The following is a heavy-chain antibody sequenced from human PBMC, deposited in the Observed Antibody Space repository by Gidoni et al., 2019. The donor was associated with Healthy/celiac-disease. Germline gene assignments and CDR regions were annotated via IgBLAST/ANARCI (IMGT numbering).Heavy chain of an antibody. CDR2: IYSGCIT. CDR1: GFPVSSNY. V-gene: IGHV3-53*04. CDR3: AREGPGYYYDSSGYSGAFDI. J-gene: IGHJ3*02. Sequence: EVQLVESGGGLVQPGGSLRLSCAASGFPVSSNYMGWVRQAPGKGLELVSVIYSGCITYYADSVKGRFTISRHNSKNTLYLQMNSLRAEDTAVYYCAREGPGYYYDSSGYSGAFDIWGQGTMVTVSS. D-gene: IGHD3-22*01.